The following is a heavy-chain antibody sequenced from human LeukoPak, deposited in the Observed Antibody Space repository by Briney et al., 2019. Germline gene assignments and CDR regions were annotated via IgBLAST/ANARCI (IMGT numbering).Heavy chain of an antibody. Sequence: GGSLRLSCVASGFTFSRFGMHWVRQAPGKGLEWVAVIWYDGSNKYYADSVKGRFTISRDNSKNTLYLQMNSLRAEDTAVYYCAKEAYNYYDSSGYLFGYWGQGTLVTVSS. V-gene: IGHV3-33*06. CDR3: AKEAYNYYDSSGYLFGY. J-gene: IGHJ4*02. CDR2: IWYDGSNK. D-gene: IGHD3-22*01. CDR1: GFTFSRFG.